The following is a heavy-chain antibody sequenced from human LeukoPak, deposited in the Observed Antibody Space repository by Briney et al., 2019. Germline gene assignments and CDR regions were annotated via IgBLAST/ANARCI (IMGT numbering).Heavy chain of an antibody. D-gene: IGHD4-17*01. Sequence: ASVKVSCKASGDTFTSYGISWVRQTPGQGLEWRGWISAYNVNTNYAQKLQGRVTMTTDTSTSTAYMELRSLRSDDTAVYYCARVGPRLRAEVGWFDPWGEGTLLTVSS. V-gene: IGHV1-18*01. J-gene: IGHJ5*02. CDR2: ISAYNVNT. CDR3: ARVGPRLRAEVGWFDP. CDR1: GDTFTSYG.